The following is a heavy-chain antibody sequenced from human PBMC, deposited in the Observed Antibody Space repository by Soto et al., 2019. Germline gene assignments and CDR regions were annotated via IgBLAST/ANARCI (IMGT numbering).Heavy chain of an antibody. CDR2: IKKDGSEK. CDR3: VAGSGWLPDF. J-gene: IGHJ4*02. CDR1: GFSFSSFW. D-gene: IGHD6-19*01. V-gene: IGHV3-7*01. Sequence: GGSLRLSCAASGFSFSSFWMNWVRQAPGKGLEWVAIIKKDGSEKLYVDSVKGRFTISRDNARNSLYLEMNSLRAEDTAVYYCVAGSGWLPDFWGQGTLITVSS.